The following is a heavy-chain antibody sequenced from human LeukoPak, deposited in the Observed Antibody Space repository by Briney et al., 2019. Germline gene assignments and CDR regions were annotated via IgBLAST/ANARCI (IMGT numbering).Heavy chain of an antibody. CDR3: VHQRDDFWSGENWFDP. CDR1: GGSISSGSYY. J-gene: IGHJ5*02. D-gene: IGHD3-3*01. Sequence: PSETLSLTCTVSGGSISSGSYYWSWIRQPAGKGLEWIGRIYTSGSTNYNPSLKSRVTISVDTSKNQFSLKLSSVTAADTAVYYCVHQRDDFWSGENWFDPWGQGTLVTVSS. CDR2: IYTSGST. V-gene: IGHV4-61*02.